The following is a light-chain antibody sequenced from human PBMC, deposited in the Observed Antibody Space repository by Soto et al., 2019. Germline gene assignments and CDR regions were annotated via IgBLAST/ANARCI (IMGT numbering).Light chain of an antibody. Sequence: SYELTQPPSVSVAPGQTARITCGGDNIGSKSVHWYQQEPGQAPVLVVYDDSDRPSGIPERFSGSNSGNTATLTISRVEAGDEADYYCALWDDSLNGPVFGVGTKLTVL. V-gene: IGLV3-21*02. J-gene: IGLJ3*02. CDR3: ALWDDSLNGPV. CDR1: NIGSKS. CDR2: DDS.